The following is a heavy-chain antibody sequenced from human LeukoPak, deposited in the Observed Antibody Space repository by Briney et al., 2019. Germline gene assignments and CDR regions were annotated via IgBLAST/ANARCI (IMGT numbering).Heavy chain of an antibody. V-gene: IGHV3-21*01. Sequence: KSGGSLRLSCAASGFTFSSYTMNWVRQAPGKGLEWVSSIGSRNKNIFYADLVKGRFTISRDNAKNSLYLQMNSLRDDDTAVYYCARGGYCPQGACDFDYGGKGTLVTVSS. CDR3: ARGGYCPQGACDFDY. D-gene: IGHD2-8*01. J-gene: IGHJ4*02. CDR1: GFTFSSYT. CDR2: IGSRNKNI.